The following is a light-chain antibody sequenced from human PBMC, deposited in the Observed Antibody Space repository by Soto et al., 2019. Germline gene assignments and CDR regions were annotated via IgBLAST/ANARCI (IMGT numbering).Light chain of an antibody. Sequence: SYELTQPPSVSVSPGQTASITCSGDKLGDKYACWYQQKPGQSPVLVIYQDSKRPSGIPERFSGSNSGNTATLTISGTPAMDAADYYCQAWDSSTYVFGTGTKLTVL. CDR1: KLGDKY. CDR2: QDS. V-gene: IGLV3-1*01. CDR3: QAWDSSTYV. J-gene: IGLJ1*01.